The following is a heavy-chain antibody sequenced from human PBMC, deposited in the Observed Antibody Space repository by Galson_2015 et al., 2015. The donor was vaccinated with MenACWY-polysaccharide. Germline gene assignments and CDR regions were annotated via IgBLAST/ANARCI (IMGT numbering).Heavy chain of an antibody. CDR1: GFTFSSYA. Sequence: SLRLSCAASGFTFSSYAMTWVRQAPGKGLEWVSTISASGRSTFYADSVKGRVTISRDNSKTTLYLELNSLRAEDTSVYYCAKVHSYAYVNFYYGLDVWGQGTTVTVSS. CDR2: ISASGRST. V-gene: IGHV3-23*01. J-gene: IGHJ6*02. D-gene: IGHD5-18*01. CDR3: AKVHSYAYVNFYYGLDV.